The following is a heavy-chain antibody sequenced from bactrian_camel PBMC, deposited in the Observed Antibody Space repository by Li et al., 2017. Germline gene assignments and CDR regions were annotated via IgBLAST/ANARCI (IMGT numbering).Heavy chain of an antibody. CDR3: GAENPGGMWYYCLQHYGY. V-gene: IGHV3S55*01. CDR2: IGLHGLT. D-gene: IGHD3*01. J-gene: IGHJ6*01. CDR1: GYAGGAYC. Sequence: HVQLVESGGGSVQAGGSLRLSCAAGGYAGGAYCMAWFRQVPGKEREGIGNIGLHGLTTYADSMKGRFTISQDNAKNTAYLQMNSLKPEDTAVYYCGAENPGGMWYYCLQHYGYWGQGTQVTVS.